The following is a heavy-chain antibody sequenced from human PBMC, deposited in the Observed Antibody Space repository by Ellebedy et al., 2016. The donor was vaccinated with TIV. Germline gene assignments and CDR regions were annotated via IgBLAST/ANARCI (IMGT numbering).Heavy chain of an antibody. CDR3: AREAGYYGSGRGGFDI. CDR1: GFIVSNNY. J-gene: IGHJ3*02. CDR2: LYSGGSI. D-gene: IGHD3-10*01. Sequence: GGSLRLSXAASGFIVSNNYMNWVRQAPGKGPEWVSVLYSGGSIDYADSVKGRFTVSRDISKNTVYLQMNSLRVEDTAVYYCAREAGYYGSGRGGFDIWGQGTMVTVSS. V-gene: IGHV3-53*01.